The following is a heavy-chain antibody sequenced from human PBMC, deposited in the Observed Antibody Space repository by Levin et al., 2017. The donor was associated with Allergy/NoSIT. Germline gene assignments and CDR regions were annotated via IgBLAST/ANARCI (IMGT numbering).Heavy chain of an antibody. CDR3: AKDMSPKGFCSSTSCPYHYYGVDV. Sequence: PGGSLRLSCAASGFTFDDYTMHWVRQAPGKGLEWVSLISWDGVRTYYADPVKGRFTISRDNSKNSLYLQMNSLGTEDTALYYCAKDMSPKGFCSSTSCPYHYYGVDVWGQGTTVTVSS. CDR2: ISWDGVRT. CDR1: GFTFDDYT. D-gene: IGHD2-2*01. J-gene: IGHJ6*02. V-gene: IGHV3-43*01.